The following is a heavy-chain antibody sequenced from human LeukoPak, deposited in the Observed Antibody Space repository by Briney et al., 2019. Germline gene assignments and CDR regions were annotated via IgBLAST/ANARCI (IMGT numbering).Heavy chain of an antibody. CDR1: GHTFTIHG. CDR2: ISAYNGNT. V-gene: IGHV1-18*01. CDR3: ARDWYSSGWYPGY. Sequence: ASVKVSCKASGHTFTIHGNSWARQAPGQGLEWMGWISAYNGNTNYAQKLQGRVTMTTDTSTSTAYMELRSLRSDDTAVYYCARDWYSSGWYPGYWGQGTLVTVSS. D-gene: IGHD6-19*01. J-gene: IGHJ4*02.